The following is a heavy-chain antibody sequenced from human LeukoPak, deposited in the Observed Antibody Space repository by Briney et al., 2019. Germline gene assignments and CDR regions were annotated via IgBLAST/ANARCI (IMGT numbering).Heavy chain of an antibody. CDR1: GGSINSYY. CDR2: MYYSGGT. D-gene: IGHD2-15*01. CDR3: ARLVGGSPDY. V-gene: IGHV4-59*08. Sequence: PSETLSLTCTVSGGSINSYYWSWIRQPPGKGLEWIGHMYYSGGTNYNPSLKSRVTISVDTSKNQFSLKLSSVTPDDTGVYYCARLVGGSPDYWGQGTLVTVSS. J-gene: IGHJ4*02.